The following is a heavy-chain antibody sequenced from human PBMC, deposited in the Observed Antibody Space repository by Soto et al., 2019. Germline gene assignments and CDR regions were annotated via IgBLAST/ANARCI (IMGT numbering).Heavy chain of an antibody. CDR1: GGTFSSYT. D-gene: IGHD3-3*01. Sequence: ASVKVSCKASGGTFSSYTISWVRQAPGQGLEWMGRIIPILGIANYAQKFQGRVTITADKSTSTAYMELSSLRSEDTAVYYCARDNTIFGVVLPWFDPWGQGTLVTVSS. V-gene: IGHV1-69*04. J-gene: IGHJ5*02. CDR3: ARDNTIFGVVLPWFDP. CDR2: IIPILGIA.